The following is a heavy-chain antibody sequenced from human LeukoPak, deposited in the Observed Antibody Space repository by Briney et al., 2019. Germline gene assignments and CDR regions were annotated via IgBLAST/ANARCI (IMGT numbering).Heavy chain of an antibody. V-gene: IGHV3-23*01. J-gene: IGHJ4*02. D-gene: IGHD1-20*01. CDR2: ISGSGSST. CDR1: GFTFSTYA. Sequence: GGSLRLSCAASGFTFSTYAMTWVRQAPGQGLEWVSSISGSGSSTYYADSVKGRFTISRDNSKNSLYLQMDSLRAEDTALYYCAKVAYNWISYGPFDYWGQGTLVTVSS. CDR3: AKVAYNWISYGPFDY.